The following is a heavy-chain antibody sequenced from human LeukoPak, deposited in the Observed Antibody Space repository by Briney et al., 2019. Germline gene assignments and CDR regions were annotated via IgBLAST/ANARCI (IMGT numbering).Heavy chain of an antibody. CDR3: ARDAATVEMTTVT. V-gene: IGHV3-48*04. CDR2: ISSSSSTI. Sequence: PGGSLRLSCAASGFTFSSYSMNWVRQAPGKGLEWVSYISSSSSTIYYADSVKGRFTISRDNAKNSLYLQMNSLRAEDTAVYYCARDAATVEMTTVTWGQGTLVTVSS. D-gene: IGHD4-17*01. J-gene: IGHJ4*02. CDR1: GFTFSSYS.